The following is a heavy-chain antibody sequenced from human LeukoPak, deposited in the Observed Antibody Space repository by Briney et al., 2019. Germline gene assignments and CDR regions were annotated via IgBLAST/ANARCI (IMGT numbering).Heavy chain of an antibody. CDR3: AKDEAAPSAWESIAARLGY. V-gene: IGHV3-23*01. CDR2: ISGSGGST. D-gene: IGHD6-6*01. CDR1: RFTFSSYA. J-gene: IGHJ4*02. Sequence: GGSLRLSCAASRFTFSSYAMSWVRQAPGKGLEWVSAISGSGGSTYYADSVKGRFTISRDNSKNTLYLQMNSLRAEDTAVYYCAKDEAAPSAWESIAARLGYWGQGTLVTVSS.